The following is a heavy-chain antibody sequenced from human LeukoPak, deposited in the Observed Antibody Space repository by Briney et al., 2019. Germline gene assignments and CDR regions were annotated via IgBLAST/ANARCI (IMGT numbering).Heavy chain of an antibody. CDR2: IIPIFGTA. V-gene: IGHV1-69*06. CDR1: GGTFSSYA. D-gene: IGHD3-9*01. J-gene: IGHJ6*03. CDR3: ASSEGSGYDILTGYYGDYYYYCMDV. Sequence: SVKVSCKASGGTFSSYAISWVRQAPGHGLEWMGGIIPIFGTANYAQKFQGRVTITADKSTSTAYMELSSLRSEDTAVYYCASSEGSGYDILTGYYGDYYYYCMDVWGKGTTVTVSS.